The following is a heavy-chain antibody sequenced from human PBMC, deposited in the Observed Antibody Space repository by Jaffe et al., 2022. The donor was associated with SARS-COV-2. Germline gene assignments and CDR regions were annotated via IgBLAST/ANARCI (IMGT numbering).Heavy chain of an antibody. CDR1: GFTFGDYA. Sequence: EVQLVESGGGLVKPGRSLRLSCTASGFTFGDYAMSWFRQAPGKGLEWVGFIRSKAYGGTTEYAASVKGRFTISRDDSKRIAYLQMNSPKTEDTAVYYCTRGGGVGATVLYWGQGTLVTVSS. J-gene: IGHJ4*02. V-gene: IGHV3-49*05. CDR2: IRSKAYGGTT. D-gene: IGHD1-26*01. CDR3: TRGGGVGATVLY.